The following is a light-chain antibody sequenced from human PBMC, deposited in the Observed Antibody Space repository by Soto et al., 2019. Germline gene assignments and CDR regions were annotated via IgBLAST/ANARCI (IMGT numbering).Light chain of an antibody. CDR2: NTN. CDR1: SSNIQNNI. V-gene: IGLV1-44*01. CDR3: AAWDDSLNGVV. J-gene: IGLJ2*01. Sequence: QLVLTQPPSASRTPGQRVTISCSGSSSNIQNNIVNWYQQLPGTAPKLLIYNTNQRPSGVPDRFSGSKSGTSASLAIRGLQSEDEADYFCAAWDDSLNGVVFGGGTKLTVL.